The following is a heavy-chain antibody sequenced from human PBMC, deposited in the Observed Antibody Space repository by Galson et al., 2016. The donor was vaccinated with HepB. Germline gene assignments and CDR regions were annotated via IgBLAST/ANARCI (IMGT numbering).Heavy chain of an antibody. D-gene: IGHD3-9*01. CDR2: IYSGGTT. CDR1: GFIVSSNY. CDR3: ARGHYDMLTGYYGALDY. V-gene: IGHV3-53*01. J-gene: IGHJ4*02. Sequence: SLRLSCAASGFIVSSNYMSWVRQAPGKGLEWVSVIYSGGTTYYADSVKGRFTISRDNSKNTLYLQLNSLRAEDTAVYYCARGHYDMLTGYYGALDYWGQGTLVPGAS.